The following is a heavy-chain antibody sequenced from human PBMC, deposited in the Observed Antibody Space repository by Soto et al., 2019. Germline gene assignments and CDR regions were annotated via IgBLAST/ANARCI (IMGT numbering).Heavy chain of an antibody. Sequence: GGSLRLSCAASGFTFSSYAMSWVRQAPGKGLEWVSAISGSGGSTYYADSVKGRFTISRDNSKNTLYLQMNSLRAEDTAVYYCAKEGHNWNYVGGPSYWYFDLWGRGTLVTVSS. V-gene: IGHV3-23*01. J-gene: IGHJ2*01. D-gene: IGHD1-7*01. CDR2: ISGSGGST. CDR1: GFTFSSYA. CDR3: AKEGHNWNYVGGPSYWYFDL.